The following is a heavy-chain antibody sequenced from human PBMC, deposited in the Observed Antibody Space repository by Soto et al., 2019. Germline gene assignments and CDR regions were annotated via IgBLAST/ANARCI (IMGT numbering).Heavy chain of an antibody. CDR2: IYLSDSDT. D-gene: IGHD3-10*01. V-gene: IGHV5-51*01. CDR1: GYSFISYW. J-gene: IGHJ6*02. CDR3: ARHNFYGSGSYSLPSYYYGMDV. Sequence: GESLKISCKGSGYSFISYWIGWVRQMPGKGLEWMGIIYLSDSDTRYSPSFQGQVTISADKSISTAYLQWSSLKASDTAVYYCARHNFYGSGSYSLPSYYYGMDVWGQGTTVTVSS.